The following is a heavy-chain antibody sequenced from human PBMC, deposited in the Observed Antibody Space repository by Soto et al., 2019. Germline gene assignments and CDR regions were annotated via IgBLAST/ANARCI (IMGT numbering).Heavy chain of an antibody. V-gene: IGHV1-69*12. CDR3: ARGDATKIVVTTYYGMDV. Sequence: QVQLVQSGAEVKKPGSSVKVSCKASGGSLSNYGISWVRQAPGQGLEWMGGIIPVFGTANYAQKFQGRVSITADESTSIVYMDVISLRCEDTAVYYCARGDATKIVVTTYYGMDVWGQGPTVTGSS. J-gene: IGHJ6*02. CDR2: IIPVFGTA. D-gene: IGHD4-17*01. CDR1: GGSLSNYG.